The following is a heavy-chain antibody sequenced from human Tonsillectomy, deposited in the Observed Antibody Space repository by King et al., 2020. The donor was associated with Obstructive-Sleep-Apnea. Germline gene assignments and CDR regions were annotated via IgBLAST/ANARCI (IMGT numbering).Heavy chain of an antibody. CDR1: GFTFSSYA. J-gene: IGHJ4*02. CDR2: ISYDGSNK. D-gene: IGHD1-1*01. CDR3: AREGAARELDY. Sequence: VQLVESGGGVVQPGTSLRLSCAASGFTFSSYAMHWVRQAPGKGLEWVAFISYDGSNKYYADSVKGRFTISRDNSKNTLFLQMNSLRAVDTAVYYCAREGAARELDYWGQGTLVTVSS. V-gene: IGHV3-30*04.